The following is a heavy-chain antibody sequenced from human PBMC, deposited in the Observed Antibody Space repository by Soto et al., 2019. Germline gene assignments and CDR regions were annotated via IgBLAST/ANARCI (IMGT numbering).Heavy chain of an antibody. CDR3: VKGLGSSGWYGVDY. D-gene: IGHD6-19*01. V-gene: IGHV3-30*18. CDR1: GFIFSSYG. CDR2: ISYDGSNK. Sequence: QVQLVESGGGVVQPGRSLRLSCAASGFIFSSYGMHWVRQAPGKGLEWVAVISYDGSNKYYADSVKGRFTISRDNSKNTLYLQMNSLRAADTAVYYCVKGLGSSGWYGVDYGGQGTLATVSS. J-gene: IGHJ4*02.